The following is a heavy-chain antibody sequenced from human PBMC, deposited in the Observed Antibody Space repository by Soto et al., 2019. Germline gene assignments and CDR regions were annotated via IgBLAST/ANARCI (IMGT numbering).Heavy chain of an antibody. CDR1: GDSTRSRYW. V-gene: IGHV4-4*02. CDR2: VNQSGKS. Sequence: SETLSLTCDVSGDSTRSRYWWTGLRRPPGRGLEWIGEVNQSGKSNYNPSLKSRVTVSIDDSKNHFSLKMTSVTAADTAVYYCARGRQYCSNTNCYIWGQGALVTVSS. J-gene: IGHJ4*02. CDR3: ARGRQYCSNTNCYI. D-gene: IGHD2-2*02.